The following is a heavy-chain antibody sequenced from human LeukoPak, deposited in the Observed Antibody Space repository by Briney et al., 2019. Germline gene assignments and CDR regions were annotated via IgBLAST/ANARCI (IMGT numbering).Heavy chain of an antibody. CDR1: GGSISSYY. Sequence: SETLSLTCTVSGGSISSYYWSWIRQPPGKGLEWIGYIYYSGSTNYNPSLKSRVTISVDTSKNQFSLKLSSVTAADTAVYYCARGLHSYGYYYMDVWGKGTTVTISS. J-gene: IGHJ6*03. CDR3: ARGLHSYGYYYMDV. D-gene: IGHD5-18*01. V-gene: IGHV4-59*01. CDR2: IYYSGST.